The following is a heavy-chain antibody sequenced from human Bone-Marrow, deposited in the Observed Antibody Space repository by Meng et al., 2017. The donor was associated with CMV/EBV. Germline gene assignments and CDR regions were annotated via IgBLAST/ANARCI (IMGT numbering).Heavy chain of an antibody. D-gene: IGHD3-22*01. CDR3: ARDYDSSGYHPYNWFDP. CDR1: YSCAGYD. CDR2: INPNSGGT. J-gene: IGHJ5*02. Sequence: YSCAGYDMHWVRQAPGQGLEWMRWINPNSGGTSYAQKFQGRVTMTRDTSISTAYMELSRMRSDDTAVYYCARDYDSSGYHPYNWFDPWGQGTLVTVSS. V-gene: IGHV1-2*02.